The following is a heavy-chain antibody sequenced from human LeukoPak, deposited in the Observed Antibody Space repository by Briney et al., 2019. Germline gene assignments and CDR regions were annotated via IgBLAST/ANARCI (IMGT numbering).Heavy chain of an antibody. V-gene: IGHV4-39*07. CDR2: IYYSGST. CDR1: GGSISSSSYY. D-gene: IGHD3-10*01. Sequence: SETLSLTCTVSGGSISSSSYYWGWIRQPPGKGLEWIGSIYYSGSTYYNPSLKSRVTISVDTSKNQFSLKLSSVTAADTAVYYCARACYGSGPYYYYMDVWGKGTTVTVSS. J-gene: IGHJ6*03. CDR3: ARACYGSGPYYYYMDV.